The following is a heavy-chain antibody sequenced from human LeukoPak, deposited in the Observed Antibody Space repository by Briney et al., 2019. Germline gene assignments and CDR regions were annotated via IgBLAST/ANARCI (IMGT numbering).Heavy chain of an antibody. CDR2: ISYDGSNE. Sequence: GRSLRLSCAASGFTFSDYGMHWVRQAPGKGLEWVAAISYDGSNEYFGDSLKGRSTISRDNSMNTLYLQMNRLRVEDTAVYYCVRGEYYSSSGMDVWGQGTTVTVSS. J-gene: IGHJ6*02. D-gene: IGHD3-10*01. V-gene: IGHV3-30*03. CDR1: GFTFSDYG. CDR3: VRGEYYSSSGMDV.